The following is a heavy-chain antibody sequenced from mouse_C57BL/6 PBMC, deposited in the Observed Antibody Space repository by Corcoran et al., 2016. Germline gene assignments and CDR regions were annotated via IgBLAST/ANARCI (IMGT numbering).Heavy chain of an antibody. CDR1: GYTFTTYG. CDR3: ARGAMDY. CDR2: INTYSGVP. V-gene: IGHV9-3*01. Sequence: QIQLVQSGPELKKPGETVKISCKASGYTFTTYGMSWVKQAPGKGLKWMGWINTYSGVPTYADDFKGRLAVSLETSASTAYLQINNLKNEDTATNCCARGAMDYWGQGTSVTVSA. J-gene: IGHJ4*01.